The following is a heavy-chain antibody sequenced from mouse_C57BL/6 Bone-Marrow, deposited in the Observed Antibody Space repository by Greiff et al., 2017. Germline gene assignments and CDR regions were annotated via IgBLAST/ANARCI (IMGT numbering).Heavy chain of an antibody. CDR1: GYTITSYW. D-gene: IGHD2-4*01. V-gene: IGHV1-61*01. CDR3: AGGGYDNAWCAY. Sequence: QVQLQQPGAELVRPGSSVKLSCKASGYTITSYWMDWVKQRPGQGLEWIGNIYPSDRDTHYNQKFKDQVTLTVDKSSSTAYMQLSSLTSEDSEVHNCAGGGYDNAWCAYWGQGTLVTVSA. J-gene: IGHJ3*01. CDR2: IYPSDRDT.